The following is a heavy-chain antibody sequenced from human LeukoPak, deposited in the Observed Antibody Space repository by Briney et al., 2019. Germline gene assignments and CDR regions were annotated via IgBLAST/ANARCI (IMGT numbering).Heavy chain of an antibody. CDR2: ISYDGSNK. J-gene: IGHJ4*01. D-gene: IGHD6-13*01. Sequence: GGSLRLSCAASGFTFSSYAMHWVRQAPGKGLEWVAVISYDGSNKYYADSVKGRFTISRDNSKNTLYLQMNSLRAEDTAVYYDARDHGQQLHRDYFDYWGQGTLVTVSS. CDR3: ARDHGQQLHRDYFDY. V-gene: IGHV3-30*01. CDR1: GFTFSSYA.